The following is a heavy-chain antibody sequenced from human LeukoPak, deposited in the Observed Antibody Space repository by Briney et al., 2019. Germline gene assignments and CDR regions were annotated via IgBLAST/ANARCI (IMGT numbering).Heavy chain of an antibody. Sequence: PSETLSLTCTVSGGSISSYYWSWLRQPAGKGLEWIGRIYTSGSTNYNPSLKSRLTMSVDTSKNQFSLKLSSVTAADTAVYYCARPMTLALDAFDIWGQGTMVTISS. J-gene: IGHJ3*02. CDR1: GGSISSYY. V-gene: IGHV4-4*07. D-gene: IGHD4/OR15-4a*01. CDR2: IYTSGST. CDR3: ARPMTLALDAFDI.